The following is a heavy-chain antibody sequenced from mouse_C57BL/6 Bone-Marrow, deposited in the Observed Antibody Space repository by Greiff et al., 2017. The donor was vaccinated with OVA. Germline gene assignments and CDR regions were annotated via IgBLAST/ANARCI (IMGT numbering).Heavy chain of an antibody. J-gene: IGHJ4*01. Sequence: QVHVKQPGAELVKPGASVKMSCKASGYTFTSYWITWVKQRPGQSLEWIGDIYPGSGSTNYNEKFKSKATLTVDTSSSTAYMQLSSLTSEDSAVYYCARRLYSNYGAMDYWGQGTSVTVSS. CDR2: IYPGSGST. CDR1: GYTFTSYW. V-gene: IGHV1-55*01. CDR3: ARRLYSNYGAMDY. D-gene: IGHD2-5*01.